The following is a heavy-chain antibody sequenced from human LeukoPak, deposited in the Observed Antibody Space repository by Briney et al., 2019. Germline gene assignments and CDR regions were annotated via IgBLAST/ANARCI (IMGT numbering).Heavy chain of an antibody. Sequence: GGSLRLSCAASGFTFSSYEMNWVRQAPGKGLEWVGFIRSKPYGGTTDYAASVKGRFTISRDDSKSIAYLQMNSLKIEDTAVYYCSREPLVGAIRGADYWGQGTLVTVSS. D-gene: IGHD1-26*01. CDR1: GFTFSSYE. CDR2: IRSKPYGGTT. V-gene: IGHV3-49*04. J-gene: IGHJ4*02. CDR3: SREPLVGAIRGADY.